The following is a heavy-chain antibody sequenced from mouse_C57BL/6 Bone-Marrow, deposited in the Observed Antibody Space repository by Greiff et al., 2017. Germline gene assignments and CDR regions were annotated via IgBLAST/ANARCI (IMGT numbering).Heavy chain of an antibody. CDR2: IWRGGST. CDR1: GFSLTSYG. CDR3: ARTDYDFYAY. V-gene: IGHV2-2*01. Sequence: VQRVESGPGLVQPSQSLSITCTVSGFSLTSYGVHWVRQSPGKGLEWLGVIWRGGSTDYNAAFISRLSISKDNSKSQVFFKMNSLQADDTAIYYCARTDYDFYAYWGQGTLVTVSA. D-gene: IGHD2-4*01. J-gene: IGHJ3*01.